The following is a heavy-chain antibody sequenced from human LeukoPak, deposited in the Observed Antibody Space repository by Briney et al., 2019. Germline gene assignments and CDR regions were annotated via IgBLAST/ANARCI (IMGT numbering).Heavy chain of an antibody. J-gene: IGHJ4*02. CDR3: ARKGFGELLYHLDY. V-gene: IGHV3-48*04. CDR1: GFTFSSYS. CDR2: ISSSSSTI. Sequence: GGSLRLSCAASGFTFSSYSMNWVRQAPGKGLEWVSYISSSSSTIYYADSVKGRFTISRDNAKNSLYLQMNSLRAEDTAVYYCARKGFGELLYHLDYWGQGTLVTVSS. D-gene: IGHD3-10*01.